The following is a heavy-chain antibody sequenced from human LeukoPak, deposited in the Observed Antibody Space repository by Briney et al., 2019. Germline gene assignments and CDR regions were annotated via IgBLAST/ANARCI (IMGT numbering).Heavy chain of an antibody. CDR1: GFSFNNDW. D-gene: IGHD5-24*01. J-gene: IGHJ4*02. CDR2: INQDGSEK. V-gene: IGHV3-7*04. CDR3: ARGRDGSQSPIDD. Sequence: GGSLRLSCATSGFSFNNDWMDWVRQAPGKGLEWVANINQDGSEKNCLDSVKGRFTISRDNAQNSLYLQMNGLRVEDTAVYYCARGRDGSQSPIDDWGQGTLVTVSS.